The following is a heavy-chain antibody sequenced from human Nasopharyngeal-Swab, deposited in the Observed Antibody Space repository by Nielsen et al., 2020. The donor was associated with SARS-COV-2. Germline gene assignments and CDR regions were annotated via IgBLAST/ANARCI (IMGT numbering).Heavy chain of an antibody. Sequence: GGSLRLSCTVSGGSISSSSYYWGWIRQPPGKGLEWVSYISSSGSTIYYADSVKGRFTISRDNAKNSLYLQMNSLRAEDTAVYYCARVGNSGYCSGGSCYSLNYWGQGTLVTVSS. V-gene: IGHV3-11*01. J-gene: IGHJ4*02. CDR2: ISSSGSTI. CDR1: GGSISSSSYY. CDR3: ARVGNSGYCSGGSCYSLNY. D-gene: IGHD2-15*01.